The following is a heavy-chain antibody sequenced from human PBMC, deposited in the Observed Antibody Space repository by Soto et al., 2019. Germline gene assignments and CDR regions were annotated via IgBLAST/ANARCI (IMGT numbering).Heavy chain of an antibody. CDR3: AKDRGIIVKAGDAFDV. V-gene: IGHV3-23*01. J-gene: IGHJ3*01. Sequence: GGSLRLSCASSGFTLSMSAVNWVRQAPGKGLEWVSYISDSGDRTYYADSVKGRFTISRDRSKNTVSMQMDSLRAEDTAVYYCAKDRGIIVKAGDAFDVWGQGTKVTVS. CDR2: ISDSGDRT. CDR1: GFTLSMSA. D-gene: IGHD3-16*02.